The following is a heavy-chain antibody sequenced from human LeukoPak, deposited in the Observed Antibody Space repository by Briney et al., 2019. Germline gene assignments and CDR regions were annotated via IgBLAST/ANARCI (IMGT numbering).Heavy chain of an antibody. V-gene: IGHV4-4*07. CDR2: IYTSGST. J-gene: IGHJ4*02. CDR3: ARCEMATTKFDY. CDR1: GGSISSYY. D-gene: IGHD5-24*01. Sequence: SETLSFTCTVSGGSISSYYWSWIRQPAGKGLEWIGRIYTSGSTNYNPSLKSRVTISVDTSKNQFSLKLSSVTAADTAVYYCARCEMATTKFDYWGQGTLVTVSS.